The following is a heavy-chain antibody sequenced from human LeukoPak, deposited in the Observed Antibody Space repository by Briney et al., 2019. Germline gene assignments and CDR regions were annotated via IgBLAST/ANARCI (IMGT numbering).Heavy chain of an antibody. J-gene: IGHJ4*02. CDR3: ARRGYHDSSGYDY. CDR2: ISYDGSNK. V-gene: IGHV3-30*03. CDR1: GFTFSSYA. D-gene: IGHD3-22*01. Sequence: PGGSLRLSCAASGFTFSSYAMHWVRQAPGKGLEWVAIISYDGSNKYYTDSVKGRFTISRDNAKNSVFLQINNLRAEDTAIYYCARRGYHDSSGYDYWGQGALVTVSS.